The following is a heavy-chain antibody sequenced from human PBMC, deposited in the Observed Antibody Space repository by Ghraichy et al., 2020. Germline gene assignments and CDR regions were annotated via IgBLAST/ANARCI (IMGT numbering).Heavy chain of an antibody. CDR2: INQDGSEE. Sequence: LSLTCAASGFLFSKYWINWVRQAPGKGLEWVANINQDGSEEYYVDSVKGRFTISRDNAKNSLYLQMNSLRAEDTAVYYCARDRGSWATYAKNWFDPWGPGTLVTVSS. J-gene: IGHJ5*02. CDR3: ARDRGSWATYAKNWFDP. CDR1: GFLFSKYW. V-gene: IGHV3-7*01. D-gene: IGHD1-26*01.